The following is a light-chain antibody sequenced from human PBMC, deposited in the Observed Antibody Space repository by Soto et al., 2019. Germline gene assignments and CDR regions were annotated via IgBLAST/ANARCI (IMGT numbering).Light chain of an antibody. CDR3: QQYHDWPLS. Sequence: EIVMTQSPATLSVSPGERVTLSCRASQSLSSHLAWYQQKPGQAPGLLIYGVSTRATGVPTRFSGSASGTEFTLAISRLLSEDFAVYYCQQYHDWPLSCGGGTKVEIK. CDR1: QSLSSH. J-gene: IGKJ4*01. V-gene: IGKV3-15*01. CDR2: GVS.